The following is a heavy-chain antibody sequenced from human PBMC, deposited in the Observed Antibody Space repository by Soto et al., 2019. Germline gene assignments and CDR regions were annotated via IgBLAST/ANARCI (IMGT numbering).Heavy chain of an antibody. Sequence: QVQLVESGGGVVQPGRSLRLSCAASGFTFSSYAMHWVRQAPGKGLEWVAVISYDGSNKYYADSVKGRFTISRDNSKNTLYLQKNSLRAEDTAVYYCARDRVTVGIDYWGQGTLVTVSS. V-gene: IGHV3-30-3*01. J-gene: IGHJ4*02. D-gene: IGHD2-21*02. CDR3: ARDRVTVGIDY. CDR1: GFTFSSYA. CDR2: ISYDGSNK.